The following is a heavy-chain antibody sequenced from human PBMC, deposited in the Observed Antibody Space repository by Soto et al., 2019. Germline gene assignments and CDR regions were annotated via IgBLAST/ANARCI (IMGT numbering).Heavy chain of an antibody. Sequence: QVQLVQSGPDLKKPGASVKVSCNSSGFSFTSYGFSWVRQAPGEGLEWMGWVSAHNGYTTYAQKFMGRVTMTTDPSTNTVYMELRSLTSYDTAVYYCARAGTSVAVARCDSWGQGTLITVSS. CDR3: ARAGTSVAVARCDS. CDR2: VSAHNGYT. CDR1: GFSFTSYG. V-gene: IGHV1-18*01. D-gene: IGHD1-1*01. J-gene: IGHJ4*02.